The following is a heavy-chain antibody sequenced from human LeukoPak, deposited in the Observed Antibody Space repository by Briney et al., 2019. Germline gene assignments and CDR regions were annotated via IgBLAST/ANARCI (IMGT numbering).Heavy chain of an antibody. J-gene: IGHJ5*02. Sequence: PGGSLRLSCAASGFTFSSYAMSWVRQAPGKGLEWVSAISGSGGGTYYADSVKGRFTISRDNSKSTLYLQMNSLRAEDTAVYYCAKRAMVGWGIDWFDPWGQGTLVTVSS. CDR1: GFTFSSYA. V-gene: IGHV3-23*01. CDR3: AKRAMVGWGIDWFDP. D-gene: IGHD3-10*02. CDR2: ISGSGGGT.